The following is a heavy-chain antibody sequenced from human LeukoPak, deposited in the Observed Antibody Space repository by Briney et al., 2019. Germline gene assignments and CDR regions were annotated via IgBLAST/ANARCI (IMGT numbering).Heavy chain of an antibody. CDR3: ARGYCSSTSCYFTSHAFDI. CDR1: GYSISSGYY. Sequence: SETLSLTCTVSGYSISSGYYWGWIRQPPGKGLEWIGSIYHSGSTYYNPSLKSRVTISVDTSKNQFSLKLSSVTAADTAVYYCARGYCSSTSCYFTSHAFDIWGQGTMVTVSS. V-gene: IGHV4-38-2*02. J-gene: IGHJ3*02. CDR2: IYHSGST. D-gene: IGHD2-2*01.